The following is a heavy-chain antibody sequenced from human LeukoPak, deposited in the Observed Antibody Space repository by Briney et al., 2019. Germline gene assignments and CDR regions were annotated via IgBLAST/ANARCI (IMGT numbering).Heavy chain of an antibody. J-gene: IGHJ4*02. D-gene: IGHD3-10*01. CDR3: ARGHRMVRGVIMDY. CDR2: IYYSGST. V-gene: IGHV4-30-4*01. Sequence: PSQTLSLTRTVSGGSISSGDYYWSWIRQPPGKGLEWIGYIYYSGSTYYNPSLKSRVTISVDTSKNQFSLKLSSVTAADTAVYYCARGHRMVRGVIMDYWDQGTLVTVSS. CDR1: GGSISSGDYY.